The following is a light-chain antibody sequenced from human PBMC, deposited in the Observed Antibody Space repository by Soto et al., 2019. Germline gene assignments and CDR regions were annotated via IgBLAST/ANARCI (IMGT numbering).Light chain of an antibody. CDR3: SSYTGSSTYV. CDR1: SSDVGGYIY. Sequence: QSALTQPASVSGSPGQSITISCTGTSSDVGGYIYVSWYQQHPGKAPKLMIYDVSNRPSGISNRFSGSKSGNTASLTISGLQADYEADYYCSSYTGSSTYVFGTGTKLTVL. V-gene: IGLV2-14*01. J-gene: IGLJ1*01. CDR2: DVS.